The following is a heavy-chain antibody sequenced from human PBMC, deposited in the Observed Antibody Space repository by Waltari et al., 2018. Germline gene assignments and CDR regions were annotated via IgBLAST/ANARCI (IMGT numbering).Heavy chain of an antibody. D-gene: IGHD2-15*01. CDR1: GYTFTGYY. J-gene: IGHJ6*02. CDR2: GNPNSCDT. CDR3: ARELLVVTSPYYGLDV. V-gene: IGHV1-2*02. Sequence: QVHLMQSGAEVKKPGASVKVSCKTSGYTFTGYYMHWVRQAPGQGLEWMGWGNPNSCDTNYAQKFQGRVTMTRDTSISTAYMELSRLRSDDAAVYFCARELLVVTSPYYGLDVWGQGTTVTVSS.